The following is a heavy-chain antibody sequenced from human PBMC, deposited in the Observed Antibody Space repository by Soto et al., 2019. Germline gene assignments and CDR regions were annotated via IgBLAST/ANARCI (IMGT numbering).Heavy chain of an antibody. Sequence: PGGSLRLSCATSGFTFSSYGMHWIRQAPGKGLEWVAVIWFDGSNKFYADSVKGRFTISRDNSKNTVSLQMSSLRSEDTAVYYCARDPRGGNWNDPYPPPVTWGQGTLVTVSS. CDR1: GFTFSSYG. V-gene: IGHV3-33*01. D-gene: IGHD1-1*01. J-gene: IGHJ5*02. CDR2: IWFDGSNK. CDR3: ARDPRGGNWNDPYPPPVT.